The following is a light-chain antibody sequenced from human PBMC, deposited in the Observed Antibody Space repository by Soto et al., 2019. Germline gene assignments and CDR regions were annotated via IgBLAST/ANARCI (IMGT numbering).Light chain of an antibody. CDR2: GAS. V-gene: IGKV3-15*01. J-gene: IGKJ4*01. CDR1: QSVSTN. CDR3: QQYDSWPPLT. Sequence: EVVMTQSPATLSVSPGERATFTCRASQSVSTNLAWYQQKPGQAPRLLIYGASTRAAAIPARFSGSGSGTDFTLTINSLQSEDFAVYYCQQYDSWPPLTFGGGTKVEIK.